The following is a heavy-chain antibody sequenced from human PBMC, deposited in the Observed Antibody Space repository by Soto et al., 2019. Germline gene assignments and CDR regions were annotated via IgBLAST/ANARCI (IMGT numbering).Heavy chain of an antibody. D-gene: IGHD5-18*01. V-gene: IGHV3-66*01. CDR3: ARDQGYSHY. CDR2: IYSGGST. J-gene: IGHJ4*02. CDR1: GFPVSSNY. Sequence: GGSLRLSWAASGFPVSSNYMSWVRQAPGKGLEWVSVIYSGGSTYYADSVKGRFTISRDNSKNTLYLQMNSLRAEDTAVYYCARDQGYSHYWGQGTLVTVSS.